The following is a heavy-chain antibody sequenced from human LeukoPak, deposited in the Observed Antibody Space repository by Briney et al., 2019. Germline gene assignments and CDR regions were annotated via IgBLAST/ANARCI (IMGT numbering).Heavy chain of an antibody. J-gene: IGHJ4*02. Sequence: SETLSLTCTVSGGSIISHYWTWIRQPPGQGLEWIGWVYHGGSTNTNASLKSRVTMSADTSKSQVSLKLSSLTAADTAVYYCARGGEAGALDYWGQGTLVTVS. CDR3: ARGGEAGALDY. CDR1: GGSIISHY. D-gene: IGHD6-19*01. V-gene: IGHV4-59*11. CDR2: VYHGGST.